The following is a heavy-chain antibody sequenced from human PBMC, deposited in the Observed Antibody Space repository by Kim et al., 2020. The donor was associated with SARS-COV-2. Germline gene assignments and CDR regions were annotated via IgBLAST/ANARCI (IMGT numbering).Heavy chain of an antibody. V-gene: IGHV4-39*01. D-gene: IGHD3-3*01. CDR3: ARHSTYYDFWSGYYPPRILDY. J-gene: IGHJ4*02. CDR1: GGSISSSSYY. CDR2: IYYSGST. Sequence: SETLSLTCTVSGGSISSSSYYWGWIRQPPGKGLEWIGSIYYSGSTYYNPSLKSRVTISVDTSKNQFSLKLSSVTAADTAVYYCARHSTYYDFWSGYYPPRILDYWGQGTLVTVSS.